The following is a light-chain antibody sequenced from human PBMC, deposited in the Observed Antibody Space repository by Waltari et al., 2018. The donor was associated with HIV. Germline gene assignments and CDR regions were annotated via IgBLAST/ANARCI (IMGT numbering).Light chain of an antibody. Sequence: QSALAQPASVSGSPGQTHTISCTGLDSGNSKDVSWYQHSPGQAPNVIISEVSTRPSGVSSRFSGSKSANTASLTIAGLQFEDEADYFCTAYLSSASPEFGGGTRLTVL. J-gene: IGLJ3*02. CDR3: TAYLSSASPE. V-gene: IGLV2-14*01. CDR2: EVS. CDR1: DSGNSKD.